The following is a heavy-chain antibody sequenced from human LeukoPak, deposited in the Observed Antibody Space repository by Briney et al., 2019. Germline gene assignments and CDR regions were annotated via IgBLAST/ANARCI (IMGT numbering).Heavy chain of an antibody. CDR1: GGSISSYY. CDR3: ARTFSESYYYYGMDV. V-gene: IGHV4-59*01. D-gene: IGHD1-26*01. CDR2: MYYSGRT. J-gene: IGHJ6*02. Sequence: SETLSLTCTVSGGSISSYYWSWIRQPPGKGLEWIGYMYYSGRTNYNPSLKSRVTISVDTSKNQFSLKLSSVIAADTAVYYCARTFSESYYYYGMDVWGQGTTVTVSS.